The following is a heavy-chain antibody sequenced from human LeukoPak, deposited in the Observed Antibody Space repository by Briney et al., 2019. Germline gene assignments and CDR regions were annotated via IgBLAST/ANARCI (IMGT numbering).Heavy chain of an antibody. CDR1: GGSISSYY. D-gene: IGHD3-16*01. Sequence: SETLSLTCTVSGGSISSYYWSWIRQPPGRGLEWIGYVYTGGSTNYNPSLKSRVTISVDTSKNQFSLKLSAVTAADTAVYYCARGYDSWGQGTLVTVSS. J-gene: IGHJ5*02. V-gene: IGHV4-4*08. CDR3: ARGYDS. CDR2: VYTGGST.